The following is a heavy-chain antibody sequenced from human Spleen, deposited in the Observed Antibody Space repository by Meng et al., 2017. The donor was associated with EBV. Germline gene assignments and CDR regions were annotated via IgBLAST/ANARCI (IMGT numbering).Heavy chain of an antibody. CDR1: GSTFTTYY. J-gene: IGHJ4*02. D-gene: IGHD2-2*01. CDR2: MNPESSNT. Sequence: VQLVLCGAAVKTPGASVQCSCKASGSTFTTYYINWVRPAAGQGLEWMGWMNPESSNTGYAQKFQGRVTMTRDTSTSTAYMELSSLISEDTAVYYCARATRNQLLSDSWGQGTLVTVSS. V-gene: IGHV1-8*02. CDR3: ARATRNQLLSDS.